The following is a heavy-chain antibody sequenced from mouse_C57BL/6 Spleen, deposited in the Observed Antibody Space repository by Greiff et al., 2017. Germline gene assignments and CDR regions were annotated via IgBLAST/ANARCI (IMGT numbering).Heavy chain of an antibody. V-gene: IGHV14-1*01. J-gene: IGHJ2*01. CDR1: GFNIKDYY. D-gene: IGHD1-1*01. CDR2: IDPEDGDT. Sequence: EVQLQESGAELVRPGASVKLSCTASGFNIKDYYMHWVKQRPEQGLEWIGRIDPEDGDTEYAPKFQGKATMTADPSSNTAYLQLSSLTSEDTAVYYCTQITTVVAGFDYWGQGTTLTVSS. CDR3: TQITTVVAGFDY.